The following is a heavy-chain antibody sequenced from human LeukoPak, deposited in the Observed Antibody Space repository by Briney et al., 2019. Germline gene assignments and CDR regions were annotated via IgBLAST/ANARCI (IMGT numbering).Heavy chain of an antibody. CDR2: IYTSGST. Sequence: SETLSLTCTVSGGSISSRNYYWGWIRQPPGKGLEWIGRIYTSGSTNYNPSLKSRVTISVDTSKNQFSLKLSSVTAADTAVYYCARAEEWELGFDYWGQGTLVTVSS. CDR3: ARAEEWELGFDY. J-gene: IGHJ4*02. D-gene: IGHD1-26*01. V-gene: IGHV4-39*07. CDR1: GGSISSRNYY.